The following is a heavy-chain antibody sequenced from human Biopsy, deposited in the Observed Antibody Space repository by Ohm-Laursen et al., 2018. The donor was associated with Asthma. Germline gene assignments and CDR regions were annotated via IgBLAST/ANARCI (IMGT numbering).Heavy chain of an antibody. D-gene: IGHD3-3*01. CDR1: GGSFSAYY. Sequence: GTLSLTWAVYGGSFSAYYWSWIRQPPGKGLEWIAEINHSGSTSYNPSLKSRVTMSVDTSKNQLFLNLSSVTAADTAVYYCARAASTTVFWSGYSHNWFDPWGQGTLVTVSS. J-gene: IGHJ5*02. CDR2: INHSGST. V-gene: IGHV4-34*01. CDR3: ARAASTTVFWSGYSHNWFDP.